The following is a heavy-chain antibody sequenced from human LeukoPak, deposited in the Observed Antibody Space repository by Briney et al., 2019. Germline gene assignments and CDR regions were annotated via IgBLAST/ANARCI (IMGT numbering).Heavy chain of an antibody. CDR2: ISAYNGNT. CDR3: ARDREGIVVVVAATQTALDP. J-gene: IGHJ5*02. V-gene: IGHV1-18*01. Sequence: GASVKVSCKASGYTFTSYGISWVRQAPGQGLEWMGWISAYNGNTNYAQKLQGRVTMTTDTSTSTAFMELRSLRSDDTAVYYCARDREGIVVVVAATQTALDPWGQGTLVTVSS. D-gene: IGHD2-15*01. CDR1: GYTFTSYG.